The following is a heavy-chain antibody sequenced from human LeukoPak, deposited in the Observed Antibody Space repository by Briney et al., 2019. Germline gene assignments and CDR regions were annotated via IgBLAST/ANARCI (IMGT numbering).Heavy chain of an antibody. J-gene: IGHJ4*02. V-gene: IGHV4-59*08. CDR2: IYYSGNT. Sequence: SETLSLTCTAAGGSISSYYWSWIRQPPGKGLEWIGYIYYSGNTNYNPSLKSRVTISVDTSKNQFSLKLSSVTAADTAVYYCASLGRWLQPQSYWGQGTLVTVSS. CDR1: GGSISSYY. CDR3: ASLGRWLQPQSY. D-gene: IGHD5-24*01.